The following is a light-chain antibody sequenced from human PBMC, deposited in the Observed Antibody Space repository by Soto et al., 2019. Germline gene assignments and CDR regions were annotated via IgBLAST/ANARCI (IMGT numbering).Light chain of an antibody. CDR2: GAS. J-gene: IGKJ5*01. Sequence: IVLTQSPGTLSLSPWERATLSCRASQSVSSSYLAWYQQKPGQAPRLLIYGASSRATGIPDRFSGSGSGTDFTLTISSLQSEDFAVYYCQQRNIWPPVTFGQGTRLEIK. CDR1: QSVSSSY. CDR3: QQRNIWPPVT. V-gene: IGKV3D-20*02.